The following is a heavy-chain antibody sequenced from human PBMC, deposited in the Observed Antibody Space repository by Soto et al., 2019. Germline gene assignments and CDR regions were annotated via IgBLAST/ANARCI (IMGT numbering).Heavy chain of an antibody. CDR1: GFSLSTSGVC. Sequence: SGPTLVNPTQTLTLTCTFSGFSLSTSGVCVSWIRQPPGKALEWLALIDWDDDKHYSTSLKTRLTISKDTSKNQVVLTMTNMDPVDTATYYCARIFNGEYATGYFDYWGQGTLVTVSS. D-gene: IGHD4-17*01. CDR3: ARIFNGEYATGYFDY. V-gene: IGHV2-70*01. CDR2: IDWDDDK. J-gene: IGHJ4*02.